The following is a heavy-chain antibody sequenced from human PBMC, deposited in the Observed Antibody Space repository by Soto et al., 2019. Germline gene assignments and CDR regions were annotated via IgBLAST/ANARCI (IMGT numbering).Heavy chain of an antibody. D-gene: IGHD6-19*01. CDR1: VYTVTRYG. Sequence: SVKDAFKARVYTVTRYGISLVRQAPGQGLEWMGWISAYNGNTNYAQKLQGRVTMTTDTSTSTAYMELRSLRADDTAVYYCARDRQWLVGPVDYWGQGTLVTVSS. CDR2: ISAYNGNT. V-gene: IGHV1-18*04. CDR3: ARDRQWLVGPVDY. J-gene: IGHJ4*02.